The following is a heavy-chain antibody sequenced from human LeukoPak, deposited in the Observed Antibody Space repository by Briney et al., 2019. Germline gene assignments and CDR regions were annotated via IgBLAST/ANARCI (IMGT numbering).Heavy chain of an antibody. V-gene: IGHV3-30*18. CDR3: AEGGYYDSSGYSDGLDY. CDR1: GFTFSSYG. D-gene: IGHD3-22*01. J-gene: IGHJ4*02. Sequence: PGRSLRLSCAASGFTFSSYGMHWVRQAPGKGLEWVADISNDGSNKFYADSVKGRFTISRDNSKNTLYLQMNSLRAEDTAVYYCAEGGYYDSSGYSDGLDYWGQGTMVTVSS. CDR2: ISNDGSNK.